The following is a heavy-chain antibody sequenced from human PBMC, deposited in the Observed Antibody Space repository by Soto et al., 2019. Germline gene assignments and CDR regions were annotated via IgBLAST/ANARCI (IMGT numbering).Heavy chain of an antibody. J-gene: IGHJ4*02. Sequence: PGGSLRLSFTASGLTSVNYWMHWVLQAPGKGLVWASQINGDGSTTTYAASVKGRFTISRDNDKNTVYLQMISLGLEDTPPNYFAKYSRTSGQPLDSWGQGIMVTVSS. CDR3: AKYSRTSGQPLDS. V-gene: IGHV3-74*01. D-gene: IGHD6-19*01. CDR2: INGDGSTT. CDR1: GLTSVNYW.